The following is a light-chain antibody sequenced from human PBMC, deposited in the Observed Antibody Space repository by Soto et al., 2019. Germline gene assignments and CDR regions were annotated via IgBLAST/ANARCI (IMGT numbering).Light chain of an antibody. CDR2: AAS. Sequence: DIQMTHSPSSLSASVLYIVTITFRSSQSIIIYLNLYQQKPRKAPKLLIYAASSLQSGVPSRFSCSGSGTDSTLTISSRQPEDFATYYCQQRYSTPQINFGQGTRLEIK. V-gene: IGKV1-39*01. J-gene: IGKJ5*01. CDR3: QQRYSTPQIN. CDR1: QSIIIY.